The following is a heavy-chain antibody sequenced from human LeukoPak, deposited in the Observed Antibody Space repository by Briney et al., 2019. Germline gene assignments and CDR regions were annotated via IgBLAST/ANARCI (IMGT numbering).Heavy chain of an antibody. Sequence: GGSLRLSCAASGFIFSSDAMSWVRQAPGKGLEWVSAISGSGGSTYYADSVKGRFTISRDNSKNTLYLQMNSLRAEDTAVYYCAKDRWDYFPNFDYWGQGTLVTVSS. CDR1: GFIFSSDA. D-gene: IGHD1-26*01. V-gene: IGHV3-23*01. CDR3: AKDRWDYFPNFDY. CDR2: ISGSGGST. J-gene: IGHJ4*02.